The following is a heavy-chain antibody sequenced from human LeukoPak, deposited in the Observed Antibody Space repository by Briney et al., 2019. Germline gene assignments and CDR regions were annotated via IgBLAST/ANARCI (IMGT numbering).Heavy chain of an antibody. J-gene: IGHJ4*02. CDR1: GGSISSYY. CDR3: ARTQKYYGILAGYSSPYYFDY. CDR2: IYTSGST. D-gene: IGHD3-9*01. V-gene: IGHV4-4*07. Sequence: SETLSLTCTVSGGSISSYYWSWIRQPAGKGLEWIGRIYTSGSTNYNPSLKSRVTMSVDTSKNQFSLKLSPVTAADTAVYYCARTQKYYGILAGYSSPYYFDYWGQGTLVTVSS.